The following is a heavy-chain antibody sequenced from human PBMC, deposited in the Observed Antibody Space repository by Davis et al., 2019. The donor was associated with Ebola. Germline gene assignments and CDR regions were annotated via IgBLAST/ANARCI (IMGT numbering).Heavy chain of an antibody. V-gene: IGHV4-34*01. J-gene: IGHJ6*02. CDR3: ARDGGRYYYYGMDV. CDR2: INHSGST. Sequence: MPSETLSLTCAVYGGSFSGYYWSWIRQPPGKGLEWIGEINHSGSTNYNPSLKSRVTISVDTSKNQFSLKLSSVTAADTAVYYCARDGGRYYYYGMDVWGQGTTVTVSS. CDR1: GGSFSGYY. D-gene: IGHD3-16*01.